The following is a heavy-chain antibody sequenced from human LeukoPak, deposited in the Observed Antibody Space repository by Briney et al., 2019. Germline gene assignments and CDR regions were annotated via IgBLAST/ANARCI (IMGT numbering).Heavy chain of an antibody. V-gene: IGHV3-11*01. CDR2: ISSSGATT. Sequence: NPGGSLRLSCAASGYTFSDYYMAWIRQAPGKGLEWLSHISSSGATTYNPDSVKGRFTISRDNTKNSVYLQMNSLGVEDTAVYYCARYSRGPSGSYWGQGTLVTVSS. D-gene: IGHD3-10*01. J-gene: IGHJ4*02. CDR1: GYTFSDYY. CDR3: ARYSRGPSGSY.